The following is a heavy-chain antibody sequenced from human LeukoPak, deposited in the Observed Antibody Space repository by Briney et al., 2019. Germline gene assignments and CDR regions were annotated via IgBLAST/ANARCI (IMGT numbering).Heavy chain of an antibody. V-gene: IGHV5-51*01. CDR3: ARSAIVGATTWFDY. CDR2: IYPGDSNI. J-gene: IGHJ4*02. CDR1: GYSFTSYW. Sequence: GESLQISCKGSGYSFTSYWIGWVRQMPGKGLESMGYIYPGDSNIRYSPSFQGQVTFSVDKSISTAYLQWSSLKASDTAVYYCARSAIVGATTWFDYWGQGTLVTVSS. D-gene: IGHD1-26*01.